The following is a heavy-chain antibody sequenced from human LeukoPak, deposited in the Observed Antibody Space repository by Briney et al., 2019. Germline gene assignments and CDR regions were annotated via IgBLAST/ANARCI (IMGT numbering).Heavy chain of an antibody. J-gene: IGHJ4*02. CDR3: AKAGKYYYGSGSYYNGLGGY. CDR2: ISYDGSNK. V-gene: IGHV3-30*18. Sequence: GGSLRLSCAASGFTFSSYGMHWVRQAPGKGLEWVAVISYDGSNKYYADSVKGRFTISRGNSKNTLYLQMNSLRAEDTAVYYCAKAGKYYYGSGSYYNGLGGYWGQGTLVTVSS. CDR1: GFTFSSYG. D-gene: IGHD3-10*01.